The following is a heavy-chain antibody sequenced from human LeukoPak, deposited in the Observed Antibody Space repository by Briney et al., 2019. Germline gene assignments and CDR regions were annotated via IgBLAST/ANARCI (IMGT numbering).Heavy chain of an antibody. D-gene: IGHD2-2*01. CDR1: GYDFSANW. CDR3: ARAVPAATYDY. CDR2: ISAYNGNT. J-gene: IGHJ4*02. V-gene: IGHV1-18*04. Sequence: GESLKISCKASGYDFSANWIGWVRQAPGQGLEWMGWISAYNGNTNYAQKLQGRVTMTTDTSTSTAYMELRSLRSDDTAVYYCARAVPAATYDYWGQGTLVTVSS.